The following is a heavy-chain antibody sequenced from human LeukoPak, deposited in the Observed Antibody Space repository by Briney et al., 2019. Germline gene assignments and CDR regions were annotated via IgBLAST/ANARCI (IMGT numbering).Heavy chain of an antibody. V-gene: IGHV3-23*01. CDR2: IRGSGGST. CDR3: ARVFSFSSGWYRYYYYGMDV. J-gene: IGHJ6*02. D-gene: IGHD6-19*01. CDR1: GFTFTTYA. Sequence: GSLRLSCTASGFTFTTYAMSWVRQAPGKGLEWVSSIRGSGGSTYYADSVKGRFTISRDNAKNSLYLQMNSLRAEDTAVYYCARVFSFSSGWYRYYYYGMDVWGQGTTVTVSS.